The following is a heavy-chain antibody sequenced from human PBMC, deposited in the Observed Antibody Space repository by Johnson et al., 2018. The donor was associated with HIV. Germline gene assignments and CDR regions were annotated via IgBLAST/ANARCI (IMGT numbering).Heavy chain of an antibody. J-gene: IGHJ3*01. Sequence: QVQLVESGGGVVQPGRSLRLSCAASGFTFSNYAMHWVRQAPGKGLEWVAVISYDGSNKYYADSVKGRFTISRDNSKNTLYLQMNSLRAEDTAVYYCAKDKFMFLDNPVDAFDVWGQGTMVTFSS. D-gene: IGHD3/OR15-3a*01. CDR1: GFTFSNYA. V-gene: IGHV3-30*04. CDR3: AKDKFMFLDNPVDAFDV. CDR2: ISYDGSNK.